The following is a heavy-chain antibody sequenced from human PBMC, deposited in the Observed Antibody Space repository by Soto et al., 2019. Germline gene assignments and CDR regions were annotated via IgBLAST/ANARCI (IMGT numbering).Heavy chain of an antibody. D-gene: IGHD4-17*01. CDR2: ISAYNGNT. CDR3: ARDRTTVTTDRWFDP. V-gene: IGHV1-18*01. CDR1: GYTFTSYG. Sequence: ASVKVSCKASGYTFTSYGISWVRQAPGQGLEWMGWISAYNGNTNYAQKLQGRVTMTTDTSTSTAYMELRSLRSDDTAVYYCARDRTTVTTDRWFDPWGQGTLVTVSS. J-gene: IGHJ5*02.